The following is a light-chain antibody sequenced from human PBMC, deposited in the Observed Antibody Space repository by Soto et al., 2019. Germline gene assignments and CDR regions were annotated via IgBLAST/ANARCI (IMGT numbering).Light chain of an antibody. Sequence: DIPMTQSPSSLSASVGDRVTITCRASQTIITYLNWYQQKPGKAPQLLIYGASTLQSGVPLRFTGSGSGTDFTLTISSLQPEDFATYHCQQSHSTPWTFGQGTKVEMK. CDR1: QTIITY. V-gene: IGKV1-39*01. J-gene: IGKJ1*01. CDR3: QQSHSTPWT. CDR2: GAS.